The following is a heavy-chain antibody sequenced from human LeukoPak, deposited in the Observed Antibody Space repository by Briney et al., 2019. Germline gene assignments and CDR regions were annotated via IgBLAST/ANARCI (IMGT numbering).Heavy chain of an antibody. CDR1: GGSISSGGYY. Sequence: SETLSLTCTVSGGSISSGGYYWSWIRQHPGKGLEWIGYIYYSGSTYYNPSLKSRVTISVDTSKNQFSLKLSSVTAADTAVYYCASAWRTRRKEIKYYYDSSGYYDYWGQGTLVTVSS. CDR3: ASAWRTRRKEIKYYYDSSGYYDY. J-gene: IGHJ4*02. CDR2: IYYSGST. V-gene: IGHV4-31*03. D-gene: IGHD3-22*01.